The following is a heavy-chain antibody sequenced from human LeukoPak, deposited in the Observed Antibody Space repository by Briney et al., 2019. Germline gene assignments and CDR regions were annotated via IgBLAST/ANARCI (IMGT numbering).Heavy chain of an antibody. CDR1: GDSINSSNYY. D-gene: IGHD6-19*01. V-gene: IGHV4-39*01. J-gene: IGHJ3*02. CDR3: AKTISGWYGHDAFDI. CDR2: IYYSGST. Sequence: PSETLSLTCTVSGDSINSSNYYWGWIRQPPGKGLEWIGSIYYSGSTYYNPSLKSRVTISVDTSKNQFSLKLSSVTAADTAVYYCAKTISGWYGHDAFDIWGQGTMVTVSS.